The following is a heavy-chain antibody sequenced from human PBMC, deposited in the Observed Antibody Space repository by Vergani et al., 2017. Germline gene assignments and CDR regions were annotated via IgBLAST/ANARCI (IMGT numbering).Heavy chain of an antibody. Sequence: QVQLQESGPGVVKPSQTLSLTCSVSGYSIGSGFYWAWIRQSPGEGLQWLTSIHNRGKTYHNPSRKSRVSVSLDTSKTRFSLNLTSVTATDTAVYSGARSQGDYGYFDLWGPGSLVTVSS. J-gene: IGHJ2*01. CDR1: GYSIGSGFY. CDR2: IHNRGKT. D-gene: IGHD4-17*01. V-gene: IGHV4-38-2*01. CDR3: ARSQGDYGYFDL.